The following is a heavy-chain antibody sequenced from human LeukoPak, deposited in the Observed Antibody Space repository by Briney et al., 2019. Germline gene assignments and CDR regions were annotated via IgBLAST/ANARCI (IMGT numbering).Heavy chain of an antibody. D-gene: IGHD4-17*01. CDR1: GGTFSSYT. Sequence: SVKVSCKASGGTFSSYTISWVRQAPGQGLEWMGRIIPILGIANFAQKFQGRVTITADKSTSTAYMELSSLRSEDTAVYYCERVMGGYGDYDYYYGMDVWGQGTTVTVSS. J-gene: IGHJ6*02. CDR2: IIPILGIA. V-gene: IGHV1-69*02. CDR3: ERVMGGYGDYDYYYGMDV.